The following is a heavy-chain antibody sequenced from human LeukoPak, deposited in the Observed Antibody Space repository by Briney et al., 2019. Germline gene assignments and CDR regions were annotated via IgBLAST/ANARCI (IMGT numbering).Heavy chain of an antibody. V-gene: IGHV7-4-1*02. CDR1: GYTFTSCA. CDR3: ARQGPGYCSSTSCYGVDY. CDR2: INTNTGNP. J-gene: IGHJ4*02. Sequence: GASVKVSCKASGYTFTSCAMNWVRQAPGQGLEWMGWINTNTGNPTYAQGFTGRFVFSLDTSVSTAYLRISSLKAEDTAVYYCARQGPGYCSSTSCYGVDYWGQGTLVTVSS. D-gene: IGHD2-2*01.